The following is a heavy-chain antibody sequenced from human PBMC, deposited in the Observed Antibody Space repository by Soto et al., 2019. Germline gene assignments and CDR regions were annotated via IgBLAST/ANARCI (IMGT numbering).Heavy chain of an antibody. Sequence: QIQLXQSGGGVERPGASVTVSCEASGYIFTTYGLSWVRQTPAHGLEWMGWISADSGYTQYAQFLQDRLTMTRDTXXXXXYMELRDLTSDDTGIYYCARDRPPGSLYGMDAWGQGTAVTVSS. V-gene: IGHV1-18*01. CDR2: ISADSGYT. CDR3: ARDRPPGSLYGMDA. J-gene: IGHJ6*02. CDR1: GYIFTTYG.